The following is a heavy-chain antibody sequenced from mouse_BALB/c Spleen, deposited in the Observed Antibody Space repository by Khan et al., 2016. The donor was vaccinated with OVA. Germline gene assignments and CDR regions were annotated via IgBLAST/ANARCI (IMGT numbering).Heavy chain of an antibody. D-gene: IGHD4-1*01. Sequence: EVELVESGGDLVKPGGSLKLSCAASGFTFSSYSMSWVRQTPDKRLEWVASISSGGDYTYYPDSVMGRFTISRDNAKNTLYLHMSDLKSEDTAMYYCAGHLTGSFAYWGQGTLVTVSA. CDR2: ISSGGDYT. V-gene: IGHV5-6*01. CDR3: AGHLTGSFAY. J-gene: IGHJ3*01. CDR1: GFTFSSYS.